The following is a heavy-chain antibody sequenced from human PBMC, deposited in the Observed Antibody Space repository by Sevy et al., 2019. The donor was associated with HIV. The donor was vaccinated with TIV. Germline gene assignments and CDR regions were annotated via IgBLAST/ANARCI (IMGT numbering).Heavy chain of an antibody. V-gene: IGHV3-33*01. CDR3: ARERTYLLDY. CDR2: IGFDGSNI. CDR1: GFTFGSSG. J-gene: IGHJ4*02. Sequence: GGSLRLSCVASGFTFGSSGMLWVRQAPGKGLEWVADIGFDGSNIHYAESVRGRFNISRDNSKNTQSLQMSSLRADDTAIYYCARERTYLLDYCGQGPLVTVSS.